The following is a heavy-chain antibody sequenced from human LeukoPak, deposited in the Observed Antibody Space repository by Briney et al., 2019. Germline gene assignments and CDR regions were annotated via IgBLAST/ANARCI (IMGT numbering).Heavy chain of an antibody. D-gene: IGHD3-22*01. V-gene: IGHV2-5*02. CDR1: GFSLSTSGVG. Sequence: SGPTLVNPTQTLTLTCTFSGFSLSTSGVGVAWIRQPPGKALEWLAVIYWDDEKRYSPSLKSRLTITKDTSKNQVVLTMTNMDPVDTATYYCAHTPTFYYESSGYAAFDYWGQGTLVTVSS. CDR2: IYWDDEK. CDR3: AHTPTFYYESSGYAAFDY. J-gene: IGHJ4*02.